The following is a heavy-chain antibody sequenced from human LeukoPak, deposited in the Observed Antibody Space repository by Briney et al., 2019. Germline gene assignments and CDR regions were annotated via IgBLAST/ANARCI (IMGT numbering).Heavy chain of an antibody. CDR2: IYTGGGR. D-gene: IGHD2-8*02. V-gene: IGHV3-53*01. Sequence: GGSLRLSCAASGFTVSSYYMNWVRQAPGKELEWVSVIYTGGGRYYADSVRGRFTISRDNAKNTLYLQMNSLRAEDTAVYYCARVSSTGYGVSSGLFYWGQGTLVTVSS. CDR1: GFTVSSYY. J-gene: IGHJ4*02. CDR3: ARVSSTGYGVSSGLFY.